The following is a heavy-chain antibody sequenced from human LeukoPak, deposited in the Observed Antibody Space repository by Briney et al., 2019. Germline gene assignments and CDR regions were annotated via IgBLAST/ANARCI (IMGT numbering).Heavy chain of an antibody. Sequence: GGSLRLSCAVSGFTFSSYSMNWVRRAPGKGLDWVSYIGSSVSTRYYAASVKGRFTISRDSGKHSLYLQMNSLRAEDTAVYYCAREGSDFWSGYSKGYFDYWGRGTLVTVSS. V-gene: IGHV3-48*01. CDR3: AREGSDFWSGYSKGYFDY. CDR2: IGSSVSTR. D-gene: IGHD3-3*01. CDR1: GFTFSSYS. J-gene: IGHJ4*02.